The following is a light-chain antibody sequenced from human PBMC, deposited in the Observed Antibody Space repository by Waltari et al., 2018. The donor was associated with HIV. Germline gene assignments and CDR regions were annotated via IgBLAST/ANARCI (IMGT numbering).Light chain of an antibody. J-gene: IGKJ4*01. CDR2: DAS. CDR1: QSINRA. Sequence: DIQMTQSPSSLSASVGDRVTMSCRASQSINRALAWYQQKSETAAKSLIYDASSFQSGVPSRFSGSVFGADFNLTISALHPEDFATYYCQQYHTYPLTFGGGTRVEIK. V-gene: IGKV1D-16*01. CDR3: QQYHTYPLT.